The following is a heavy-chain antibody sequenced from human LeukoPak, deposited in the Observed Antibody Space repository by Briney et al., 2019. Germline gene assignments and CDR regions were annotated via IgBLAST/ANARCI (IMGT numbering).Heavy chain of an antibody. CDR1: GFTFSDYY. J-gene: IGHJ3*02. D-gene: IGHD3-22*01. CDR3: ATAPYYYDSSGYYYDAFDI. CDR2: ISSSGSTI. Sequence: GGSLRLSCAASGFTFSDYYTSWIRQAPGKGLEWVSYISSSGSTIYYADSVKGRFTISRDNAKNSLYLQMNSLRAEDTAVYYCATAPYYYDSSGYYYDAFDIWGQGTMVTVSS. V-gene: IGHV3-11*01.